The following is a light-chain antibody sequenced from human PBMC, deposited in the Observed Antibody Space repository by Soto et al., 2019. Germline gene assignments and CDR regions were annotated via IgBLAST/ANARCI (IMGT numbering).Light chain of an antibody. J-gene: IGLJ7*01. CDR3: SSYSSSATNYV. V-gene: IGLV2-14*01. Sequence: QSALTQPASVSGSPGQSITISCTGSGRDIGAYNYVSWYQQHPGKAPKLIIYGVKNRPSGVSNRFSASKSAFTASLTISGLQAEDEADYYCSSYSSSATNYVFGSGTQLTVL. CDR1: GRDIGAYNY. CDR2: GVK.